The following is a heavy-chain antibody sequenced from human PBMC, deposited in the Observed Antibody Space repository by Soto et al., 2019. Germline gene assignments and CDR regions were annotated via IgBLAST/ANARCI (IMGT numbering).Heavy chain of an antibody. J-gene: IGHJ6*02. Sequence: PGGSLRLSCAASGFTFSDHYMDWVRQAPGKGLEWVGRTRNKANSYTTEYAASVKGRFTISRDDSKNSLYLQMNSLKTEDTAVYYCASGMVRGVIDVLGNYYYGMDVWGQGTTVTVSS. CDR2: TRNKANSYTT. CDR1: GFTFSDHY. V-gene: IGHV3-72*01. CDR3: ASGMVRGVIDVLGNYYYGMDV. D-gene: IGHD3-10*01.